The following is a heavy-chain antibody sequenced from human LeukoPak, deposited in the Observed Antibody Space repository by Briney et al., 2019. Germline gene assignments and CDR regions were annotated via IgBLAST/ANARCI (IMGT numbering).Heavy chain of an antibody. J-gene: IGHJ3*02. CDR2: ISSSSSYI. CDR3: ARLGIAVAGANNDAFDI. CDR1: GFTFSSYS. V-gene: IGHV3-21*01. D-gene: IGHD6-19*01. Sequence: PGGSLRLSCAVSGFTFSSYSMNWVRQAPGKGLGWVSSISSSSSYIYYADSVKGRVTIYRDNTNNSLYLQMNRLRAEDTAVYYCARLGIAVAGANNDAFDIWGQGTMVTVSS.